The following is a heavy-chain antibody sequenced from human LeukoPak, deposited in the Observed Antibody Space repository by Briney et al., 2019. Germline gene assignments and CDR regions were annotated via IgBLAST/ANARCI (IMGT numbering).Heavy chain of an antibody. Sequence: GGSLRLSCAVSGFTFSSYSMNWVRQAPGKGLEWVSYISSSSSTIYYADSVKGRFTISRDNAKNPLYLQMNSLRAEDTAVYYCARDSAIAVAGTKIPFDYWGQGTLVTVSS. J-gene: IGHJ4*02. CDR1: GFTFSSYS. D-gene: IGHD6-19*01. CDR3: ARDSAIAVAGTKIPFDY. CDR2: ISSSSSTI. V-gene: IGHV3-48*01.